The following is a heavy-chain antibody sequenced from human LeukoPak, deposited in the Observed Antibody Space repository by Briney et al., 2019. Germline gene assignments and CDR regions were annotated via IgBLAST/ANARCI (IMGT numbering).Heavy chain of an antibody. CDR2: ISSNGGST. V-gene: IGHV3-64*02. CDR3: ARGVGNYRYYFDY. CDR1: GFTFSIYA. D-gene: IGHD3-22*01. Sequence: GGSLRLSCAASGFTFSIYAMHWVRQAPGKGLEYVSAISSNGGSTYYADSVKGRFTISRDNAKNSLYLQMNSLRAEDTAVYYCARGVGNYRYYFDYWGQGTLVTVSS. J-gene: IGHJ4*02.